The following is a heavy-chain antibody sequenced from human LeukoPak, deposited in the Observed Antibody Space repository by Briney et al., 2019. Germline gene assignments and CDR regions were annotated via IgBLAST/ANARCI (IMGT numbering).Heavy chain of an antibody. CDR1: GGSISSYY. CDR2: IYTSGST. J-gene: IGHJ4*02. CDR3: ARSPSSGSKIN. D-gene: IGHD3-22*01. V-gene: IGHV4-4*07. Sequence: SETLSLTCTVSGGSISSYYWSWIRQPAGKGLEWIGRIYTSGSTNYNPSLKSRVTMTVDTSKNQFSLKLSSVSAADTAVYYCARSPSSGSKINWGQGTLVTVSS.